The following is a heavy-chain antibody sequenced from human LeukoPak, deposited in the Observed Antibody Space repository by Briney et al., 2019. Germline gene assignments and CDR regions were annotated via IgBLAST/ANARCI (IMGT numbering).Heavy chain of an antibody. Sequence: SGPTLVKPTQTLTLTCTFSGFSLSTSGVGVGWIRQPPGKALEWLALIYWDDDKRYSPSLKSRLTITKDTSKNQVVLTMTSMDPVDTATYYCAHRGPGSYLGFAFDIWGQGTMVTVSS. J-gene: IGHJ3*02. CDR2: IYWDDDK. D-gene: IGHD3-10*01. V-gene: IGHV2-5*02. CDR1: GFSLSTSGVG. CDR3: AHRGPGSYLGFAFDI.